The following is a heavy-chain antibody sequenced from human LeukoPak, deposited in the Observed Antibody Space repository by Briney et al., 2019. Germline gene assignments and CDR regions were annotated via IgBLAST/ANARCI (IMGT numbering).Heavy chain of an antibody. CDR2: IIPIFGTA. CDR1: GGTFSSYA. J-gene: IGHJ4*02. CDR3: ARYSGSYWGDY. D-gene: IGHD1-26*01. V-gene: IGHV1-69*06. Sequence: SVKVSCKASGGTFSSYAISWVRQAPGQGLEWMGGIIPIFGTANYAQKFRGRVTITADKSTRTAYMELSSLRSDDTAVYYCARYSGSYWGDYWGQGTLVTVSS.